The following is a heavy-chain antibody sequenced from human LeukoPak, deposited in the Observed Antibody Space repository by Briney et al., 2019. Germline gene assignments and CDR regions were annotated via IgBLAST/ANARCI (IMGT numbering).Heavy chain of an antibody. D-gene: IGHD6-19*01. CDR1: GFTFSSYA. CDR2: ISGSGGST. CDR3: AKMYSSGVPGWFDP. V-gene: IGHV3-23*01. J-gene: IGHJ5*02. Sequence: GGSLRLSCAASGFTFSSYAMSWVRQAQGKGLEWVSAISGSGGSTYYADSVKGRFTLSRDNSKNTLYLQMNSLRAEDTAVYYCAKMYSSGVPGWFDPWGQGTLVTVSS.